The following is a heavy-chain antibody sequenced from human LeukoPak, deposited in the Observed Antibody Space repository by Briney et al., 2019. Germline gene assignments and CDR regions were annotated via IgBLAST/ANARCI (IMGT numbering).Heavy chain of an antibody. Sequence: GESLQISCKGSGYSFTSYWIGWVRQVPGKGLEWMGIIYPGDSDTRYSPSFQGQVTISADKSISTAYLQWSSLKASDTAMYYCARESIAAAGNDYYGMDVWGQGTTVTVSS. D-gene: IGHD6-13*01. V-gene: IGHV5-51*01. CDR2: IYPGDSDT. J-gene: IGHJ6*02. CDR3: ARESIAAAGNDYYGMDV. CDR1: GYSFTSYW.